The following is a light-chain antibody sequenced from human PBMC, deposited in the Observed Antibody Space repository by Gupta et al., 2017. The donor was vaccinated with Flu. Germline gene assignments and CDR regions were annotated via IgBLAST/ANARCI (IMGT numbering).Light chain of an antibody. J-gene: IGKJ2*01. CDR2: GAS. V-gene: IGKV4-1*01. CDR1: QSILYSSNSKNL. CDR3: QQYYSIPYT. Sequence: DIVMTQSPDSLAVSLGERATINCKSSQSILYSSNSKNLLVWYQQKAGQPPKVLIYGASTRESAVPDRFSGSGSGTDFTRTISSLQAEDVAVYYCQQYYSIPYTFGQGTKLEIK.